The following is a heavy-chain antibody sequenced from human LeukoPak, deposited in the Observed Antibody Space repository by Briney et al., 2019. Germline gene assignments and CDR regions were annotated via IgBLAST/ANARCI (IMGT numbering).Heavy chain of an antibody. J-gene: IGHJ6*03. CDR1: GFTFRSYS. CDR3: AKDHGYGSGSYYRSLYYYYYMDV. Sequence: GGSLRLSCEASGFTFRSYSMNWVRQAPGKGLEWVSSISGGGGSTSYADSVKGRFTISRDNSKNSLYLQMNSLRAEDTALYYCAKDHGYGSGSYYRSLYYYYYMDVWGKGTTVTVSS. D-gene: IGHD3-10*01. CDR2: ISGGGGST. V-gene: IGHV3-43*02.